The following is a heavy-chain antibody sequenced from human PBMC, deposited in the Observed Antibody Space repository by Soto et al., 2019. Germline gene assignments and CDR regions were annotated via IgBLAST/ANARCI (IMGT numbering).Heavy chain of an antibody. CDR3: ARDLLRYGMDV. Sequence: GSLRLSCAASWFTVSINYMSWGRQAPGEGLERGSVIYSGGSTYYADSVKGRFTISRDNSKNTLYLQKNSLRAEDTAVYYCARDLLRYGMDVWGQGTTVTVSS. V-gene: IGHV3-53*01. J-gene: IGHJ6*02. CDR1: WFTVSINY. CDR2: IYSGGST.